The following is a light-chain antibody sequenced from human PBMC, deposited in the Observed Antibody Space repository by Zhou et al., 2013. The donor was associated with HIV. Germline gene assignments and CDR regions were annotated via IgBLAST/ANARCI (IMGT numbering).Light chain of an antibody. Sequence: DIVMTQSPLSLPVTPGESASVSCRSSQSLLHSNGYNYLDWYLQKPGQSPQLLIYLRSNRASGVPDRFSGSGSGTNFTLKITRVEAEDVGVYYCMQALQTPRTFGQGTKVE. CDR1: QSLLHSNGYNY. CDR3: MQALQTPRT. V-gene: IGKV2-28*01. CDR2: LRS. J-gene: IGKJ1*01.